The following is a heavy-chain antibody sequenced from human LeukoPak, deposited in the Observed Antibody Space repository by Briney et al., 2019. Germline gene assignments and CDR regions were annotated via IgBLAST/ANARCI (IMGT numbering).Heavy chain of an antibody. CDR1: GDSITSDKW. CDR3: ARGPWLLAVN. Sequence: SGTLSLTCAVSGDSITSDKWWTWVRQPPGKGLEWIGEIHHSKSSNYYPSLKSRVTISVDTSKNQFSLKLSSVTAADTAVYYCARGPWLLAVNWGQGTLVTVSS. D-gene: IGHD3-10*01. J-gene: IGHJ4*02. CDR2: IHHSKSS. V-gene: IGHV4-4*02.